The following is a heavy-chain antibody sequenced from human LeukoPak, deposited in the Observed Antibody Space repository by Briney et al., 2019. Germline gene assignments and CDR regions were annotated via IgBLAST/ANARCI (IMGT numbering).Heavy chain of an antibody. CDR1: GGSISSYY. CDR2: IYYSGGT. J-gene: IGHJ4*02. V-gene: IGHV4-30-4*01. D-gene: IGHD2-8*01. CDR3: TISGGTSGNFEY. Sequence: SETLSLTCAVSGGSISSYYWSWIRQPPGKGLEWIGYIYYSGGTYYNPSLKSRVTISGDTSKNQSSLKLSSVTAADTAVYYCTISGGTSGNFEYWGQGTLVTVSS.